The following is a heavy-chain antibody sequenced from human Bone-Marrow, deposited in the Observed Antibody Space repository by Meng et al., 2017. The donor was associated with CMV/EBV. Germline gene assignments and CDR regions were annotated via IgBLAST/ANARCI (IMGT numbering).Heavy chain of an antibody. CDR1: GFTFSSYE. CDR3: AREADGSGYNWFDP. V-gene: IGHV3-48*03. J-gene: IGHJ5*02. D-gene: IGHD3-10*01. Sequence: GESLRLSCAASGFTFSSYEMNWVRQAPGKGLEWVSYISSSGSTIYYADSVKGRFTISRDNAKNSLYLQMNSLRAEDTAVYYCAREADGSGYNWFDPWGQGTLVTVSS. CDR2: ISSSGSTI.